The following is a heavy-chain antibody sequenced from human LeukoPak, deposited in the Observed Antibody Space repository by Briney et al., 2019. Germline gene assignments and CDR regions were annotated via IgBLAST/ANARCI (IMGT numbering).Heavy chain of an antibody. D-gene: IGHD1-26*01. Sequence: PGGSLRLSCAASGFTFINAWMSWVRQAPGKGLEWVGRIKSKADGGTTDHAASVKGRFTISRDNSENTLQMNSLKTEDTAVYYCTTEYEGSGSAFDIWGQGTMVTVSS. CDR2: IKSKADGGTT. CDR1: GFTFINAW. CDR3: TTEYEGSGSAFDI. J-gene: IGHJ3*02. V-gene: IGHV3-15*01.